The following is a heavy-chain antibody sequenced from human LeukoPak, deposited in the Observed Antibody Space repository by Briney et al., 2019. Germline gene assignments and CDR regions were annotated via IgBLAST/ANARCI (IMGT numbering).Heavy chain of an antibody. Sequence: GGSLRLSCAASGFTFSDYYMSWIRQAPGKGLEWVSYISSSGSTIYYADSVKGRFTISRDNGKNSLYLQMNSLRAEDTAVYYRARDFWSGFYTPYNWFDPWGQGTLVTVSS. V-gene: IGHV3-11*01. D-gene: IGHD3-3*01. J-gene: IGHJ5*02. CDR2: ISSSGSTI. CDR3: ARDFWSGFYTPYNWFDP. CDR1: GFTFSDYY.